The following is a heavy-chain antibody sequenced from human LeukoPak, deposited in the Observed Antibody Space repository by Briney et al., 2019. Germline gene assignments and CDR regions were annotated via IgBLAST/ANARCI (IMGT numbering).Heavy chain of an antibody. CDR1: GFTFSTYT. Sequence: GGSLRLSCAASGFTFSTYTMSWVRQAPGKGLEWVSAISGSGDRTYYADSVKGRFTISRDNSKNTLYLQMNSLRAEDTAVYYCAKAAILEWLLSHWDYWGQGTLVTVSS. CDR2: ISGSGDRT. J-gene: IGHJ4*02. V-gene: IGHV3-23*01. CDR3: AKAAILEWLLSHWDY. D-gene: IGHD3-3*02.